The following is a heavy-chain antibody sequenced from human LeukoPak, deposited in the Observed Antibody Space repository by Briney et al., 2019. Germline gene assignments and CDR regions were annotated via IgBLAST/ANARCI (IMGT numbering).Heavy chain of an antibody. D-gene: IGHD6-6*01. CDR2: IYHSGST. CDR3: AKPGSSRGIAGRRPTKYYFDY. CDR1: GYSISSGYY. J-gene: IGHJ4*02. V-gene: IGHV4-38-2*02. Sequence: SETLSLTCTVSGYSISSGYYWGWIRQPPGKGLEWIGSIYHSGSTYYNPSLKSRVTISVDTSKNQFSLKLRSVTAADTAVYYCAKPGSSRGIAGRRPTKYYFDYWGQGTLVTVSS.